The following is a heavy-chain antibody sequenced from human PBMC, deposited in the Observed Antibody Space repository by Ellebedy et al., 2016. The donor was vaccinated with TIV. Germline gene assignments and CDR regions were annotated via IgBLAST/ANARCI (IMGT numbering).Heavy chain of an antibody. CDR3: ARVRLGSGTD. V-gene: IGHV4-34*01. CDR1: GGSFSGYY. J-gene: IGHJ6*02. D-gene: IGHD1-26*01. CDR2: INHSGST. Sequence: GSLRLXXAVYGGSFSGYYWSWIRQPPGKGLEWIGEINHSGSTNYNPSLKSRVTISVDTSKNQFSLKLSSVTAADTAVYYCARVRLGSGTDWGQGTTVTVSS.